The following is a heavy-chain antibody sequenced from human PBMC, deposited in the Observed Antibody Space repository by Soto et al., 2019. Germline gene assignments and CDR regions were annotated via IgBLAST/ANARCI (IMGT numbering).Heavy chain of an antibody. CDR3: AKDTYYHDSSGYYIFEF. J-gene: IGHJ4*02. Sequence: QVQLVESGGGVVQPGRSLRLSCAASGFTFSSFGMHWVRQAPGKGLEWVAHISYDGSNEHSADSVKGRFTISRDNSEDPLYLQMNSLIVEDTAVYFCAKDTYYHDSSGYYIFEFWGQGTLVTVSS. V-gene: IGHV3-30*18. D-gene: IGHD3-22*01. CDR1: GFTFSSFG. CDR2: ISYDGSNE.